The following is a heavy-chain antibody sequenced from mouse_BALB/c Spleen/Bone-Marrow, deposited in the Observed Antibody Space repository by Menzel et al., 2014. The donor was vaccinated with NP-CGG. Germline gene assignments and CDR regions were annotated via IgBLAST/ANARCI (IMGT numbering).Heavy chain of an antibody. D-gene: IGHD2-14*01. CDR1: GFTFSSFG. J-gene: IGHJ2*01. CDR3: ARDVPLYDVGYFDY. Sequence: EVQLVESGGGLVQPGGSRKLSCAASGFTFSSFGMHWVRQAPEKGLEWVAYISSGSSTIYYADTVKGRFAISRDNPKNTLFLQMTSLRSEDTAMYYCARDVPLYDVGYFDYWGQGTTLTVPS. V-gene: IGHV5-17*02. CDR2: ISSGSSTI.